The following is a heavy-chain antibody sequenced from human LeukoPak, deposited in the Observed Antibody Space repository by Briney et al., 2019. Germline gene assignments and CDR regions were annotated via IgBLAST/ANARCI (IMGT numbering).Heavy chain of an antibody. CDR1: GFTFSSYS. CDR2: ISAGGGTT. D-gene: IGHD3-10*01. V-gene: IGHV3-23*01. J-gene: IGHJ4*02. Sequence: PGGSLRLSCAASGFTFSSYSMNWVRQAPGKGLEWVSVISAGGGTTYYADSVKGRFTISRDNSKNTLYLQMNSLRAEDTAVYYCAKERITMVRGVPGGLDYWGQGTLVTVSS. CDR3: AKERITMVRGVPGGLDY.